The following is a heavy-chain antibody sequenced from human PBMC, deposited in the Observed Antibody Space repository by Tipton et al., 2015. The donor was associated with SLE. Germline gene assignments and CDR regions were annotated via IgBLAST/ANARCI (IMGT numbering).Heavy chain of an antibody. CDR1: GGSISSSNW. V-gene: IGHV4-4*02. J-gene: IGHJ5*02. Sequence: TLSLTCAVSGGSISSSNWWSWVRQPPGEGLEWIGEIYHSGSTNYNPSLKSRVTISVDKSKNQFSLKLSSVTAADTAVYYCARDEPFGRSPGDSWFDPWGQGTLVIVSS. D-gene: IGHD3-10*01. CDR2: IYHSGST. CDR3: ARDEPFGRSPGDSWFDP.